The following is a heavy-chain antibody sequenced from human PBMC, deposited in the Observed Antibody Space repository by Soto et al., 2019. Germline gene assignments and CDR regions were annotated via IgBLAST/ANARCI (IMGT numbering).Heavy chain of an antibody. D-gene: IGHD2-2*01. CDR1: GFTFDDYT. CDR3: AKDMGDCSSTSCPGYSYGMDV. CDR2: ISWDGGST. J-gene: IGHJ6*02. Sequence: EVQLVESGGVVVQPGGSLRLSCAASGFTFDDYTMHWVRQAPGKGLEWVSLISWDGGSTYYADSVKGRFTISRDNSKNSLYLQMNSLRTEDTALYYCAKDMGDCSSTSCPGYSYGMDVWGQGTTVTVSS. V-gene: IGHV3-43*01.